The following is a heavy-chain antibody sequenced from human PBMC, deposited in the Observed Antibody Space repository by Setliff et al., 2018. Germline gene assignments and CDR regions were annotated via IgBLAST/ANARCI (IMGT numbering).Heavy chain of an antibody. CDR2: IRFDGTNK. Sequence: GGSLRLSCAASGFTFDDFGMSWVRQAPGKGLEWVAFIRFDGTNKYYADSVKGRFTISRDNSKNTLYLQVNTLRPEDTAVYYCVKWDSKYVSGSHYMDVWGKGTTVTVSS. D-gene: IGHD3-16*01. J-gene: IGHJ6*03. CDR3: VKWDSKYVSGSHYMDV. V-gene: IGHV3-30*02. CDR1: GFTFDDFG.